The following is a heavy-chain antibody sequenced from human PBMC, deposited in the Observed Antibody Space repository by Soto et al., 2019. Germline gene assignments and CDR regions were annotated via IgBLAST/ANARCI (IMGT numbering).Heavy chain of an antibody. CDR2: IGAARDP. V-gene: IGHV3-13*05. J-gene: IGHJ4*02. CDR3: ARDRLAAPTPFDY. Sequence: GWSLRLSCAASGFTFSSYAMHWVRQVPGKGLEWGSAIGAARDPYYLGSVKGRFTISRENAKNSLYLQMNSLRAEDTAVYYCARDRLAAPTPFDYWGQGTLVTVSS. CDR1: GFTFSSYA. D-gene: IGHD6-6*01.